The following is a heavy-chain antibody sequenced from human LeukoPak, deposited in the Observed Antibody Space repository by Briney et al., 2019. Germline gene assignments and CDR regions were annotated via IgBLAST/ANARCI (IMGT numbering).Heavy chain of an antibody. V-gene: IGHV1-69*05. Sequence: SVKVSCKASGGTFSSYAISWVRQAPGQGLEWMGGIIPIFGTANYAQKFQGRVTITTDESTSTAYMELSSLRSEDTAVYYCARVLGRIVGATYAFDIWGQGTMVTVSS. CDR1: GGTFSSYA. D-gene: IGHD1-26*01. CDR3: ARVLGRIVGATYAFDI. CDR2: IIPIFGTA. J-gene: IGHJ3*02.